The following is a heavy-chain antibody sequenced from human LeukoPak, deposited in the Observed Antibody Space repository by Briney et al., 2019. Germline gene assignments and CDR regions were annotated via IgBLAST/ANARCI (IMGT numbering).Heavy chain of an antibody. CDR1: GGSISSSSYY. D-gene: IGHD1-26*01. J-gene: IGHJ4*02. Sequence: SETLSLTCTVSGGSISSSSYYWGWIRQPPGKGLEWIGSIYYSGSTNYNPSLKSRVTISIDASKNQFSLRLSSVTAADTAVYYCTRGGELMNFWGQGTLVTVSS. CDR2: IYYSGST. CDR3: TRGGELMNF. V-gene: IGHV4-39*07.